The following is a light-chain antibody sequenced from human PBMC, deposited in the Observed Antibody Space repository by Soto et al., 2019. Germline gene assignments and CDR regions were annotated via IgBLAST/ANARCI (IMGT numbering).Light chain of an antibody. CDR3: QQYHDWPPIT. CDR1: QSLYNN. Sequence: EIVLTQSPGSLSLFPGETAALSCRASQSLYNNYLAWYQEKPGQAPRLLINRASTRAPGIPARFSGSGSGTEFTLTISSLQSEDSAVYYCQQYHDWPPITFGQGTRLEIK. J-gene: IGKJ5*01. V-gene: IGKV3-15*01. CDR2: RAS.